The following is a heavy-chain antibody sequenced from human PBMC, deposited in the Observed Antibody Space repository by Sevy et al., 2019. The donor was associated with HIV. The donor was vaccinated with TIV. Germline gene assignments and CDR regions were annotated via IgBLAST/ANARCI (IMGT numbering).Heavy chain of an antibody. Sequence: GGSLRLSCTASGSSLRGHDMHWVRQAPGKGLEWVSTIDGVGDTYFSDSVTGRFTLSREDAKNSLYLQMNTLTAGDTALYYCTRGVLYCSGGNNCYRYFDSWGQGTLVTVSS. D-gene: IGHD2-15*01. J-gene: IGHJ4*02. CDR3: TRGVLYCSGGNNCYRYFDS. CDR1: GSSLRGHD. CDR2: IDGVGDT. V-gene: IGHV3-13*01.